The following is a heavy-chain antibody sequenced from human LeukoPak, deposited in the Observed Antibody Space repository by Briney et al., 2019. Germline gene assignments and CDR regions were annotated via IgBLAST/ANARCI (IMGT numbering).Heavy chain of an antibody. CDR2: ISYDGSNK. D-gene: IGHD6-19*01. Sequence: GGSLRLSCAASGFTFSSYGMHWVRQAPGKGLEWVAVISYDGSNKYYADSVKGRFTISRDNSKSTLYLQMNSLRAEDTAVYYCAKDRGSVAVAGSGEYYFDYWGQGTLVTVSS. V-gene: IGHV3-30*18. CDR3: AKDRGSVAVAGSGEYYFDY. CDR1: GFTFSSYG. J-gene: IGHJ4*02.